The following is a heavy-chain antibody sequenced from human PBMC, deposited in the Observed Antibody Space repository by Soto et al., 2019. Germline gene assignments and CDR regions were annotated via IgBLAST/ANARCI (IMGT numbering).Heavy chain of an antibody. Sequence: ASVKVSCKASGYSFTNYPIAWVRRAPGQGLEWMGWISAYSGDTNYAQKFQGRVTMTRDTSTTTAYLELRSLRSDDTAVYYCERTIKMMFLAPAYWGQGTLLTVSS. CDR1: GYSFTNYP. CDR2: ISAYSGDT. V-gene: IGHV1-18*01. CDR3: ERTIKMMFLAPAY. J-gene: IGHJ4*02. D-gene: IGHD5-12*01.